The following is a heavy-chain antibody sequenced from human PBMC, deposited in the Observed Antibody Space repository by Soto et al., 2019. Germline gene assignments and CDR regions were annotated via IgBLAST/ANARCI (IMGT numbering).Heavy chain of an antibody. Sequence: PSETLSLTCTVSGGSISNFYWSWIRQPPGKGLEWIGYIYYSGSTNYNPSLKSRVTISVDTSKNQFSLKLSSVTAADTAVYYCARHNSIAAAGNFDYWGQGTLVTVSS. V-gene: IGHV4-59*08. D-gene: IGHD6-13*01. CDR1: GGSISNFY. CDR2: IYYSGST. CDR3: ARHNSIAAAGNFDY. J-gene: IGHJ4*02.